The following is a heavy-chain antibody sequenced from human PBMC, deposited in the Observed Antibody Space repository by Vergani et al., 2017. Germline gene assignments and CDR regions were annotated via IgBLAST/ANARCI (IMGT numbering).Heavy chain of an antibody. V-gene: IGHV3-43*02. CDR3: AKDIGSYGDYYYFDY. CDR1: GFTFDDYA. D-gene: IGHD4-17*01. Sequence: EVQLVESGGGVVQPGGSLRLSCAASGFTFDDYAMHWVRQAPGKGLEWVSLISGDGGSTYYADSVKGRFTISRDNSKNSLYLQMNSLRTEDTALYYCAKDIGSYGDYYYFDYWGQGTLVTVSS. CDR2: ISGDGGST. J-gene: IGHJ4*02.